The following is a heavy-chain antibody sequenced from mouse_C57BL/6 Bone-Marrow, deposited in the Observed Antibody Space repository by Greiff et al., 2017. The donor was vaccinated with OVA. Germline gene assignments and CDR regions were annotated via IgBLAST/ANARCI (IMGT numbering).Heavy chain of an antibody. CDR3: ARRGACHYYARDE. J-gene: IGHJ4*01. CDR2: INPGSGGT. D-gene: IGHD6-1*01. Sequence: VQLQQSGAELVRPGTSVSVSCKASGYSFTNYLIEWVKQRPGQGLEWIGVINPGSGGTNYNSKFKGKASMSADKSSSTAYMQLSSLTSEDTAVYFCARRGACHYYARDEGGQGKAVTV. V-gene: IGHV1-54*01. CDR1: GYSFTNYL.